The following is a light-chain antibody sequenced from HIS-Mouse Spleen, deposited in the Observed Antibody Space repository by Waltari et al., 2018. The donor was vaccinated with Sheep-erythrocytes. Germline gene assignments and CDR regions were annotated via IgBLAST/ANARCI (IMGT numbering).Light chain of an antibody. CDR2: QDS. J-gene: IGLJ2*01. V-gene: IGLV3-1*01. CDR1: KLGDKY. CDR3: QAWDSGTAV. Sequence: SYELTQPPSVSVSPGQTASITCSGDKLGDKYACWYQQKPGQSPVLVIYQDSKRPSGIPDRFSGSNSGNTATLTISGTQAMDEADYYCQAWDSGTAVFGGGTKLTVL.